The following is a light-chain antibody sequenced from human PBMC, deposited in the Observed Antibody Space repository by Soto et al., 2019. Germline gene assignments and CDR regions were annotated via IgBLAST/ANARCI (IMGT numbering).Light chain of an antibody. Sequence: DIQLTQSPSFLSASVGDRVTITCRASQDINTYLAWYQQKPGKAPKLLIFAAYTLQNGVPSRFSGSGSGTEFTDTITSLQPEEFATYYCQQRKSYPITFGQGTRLEIK. V-gene: IGKV1-9*01. J-gene: IGKJ5*01. CDR1: QDINTY. CDR3: QQRKSYPIT. CDR2: AAY.